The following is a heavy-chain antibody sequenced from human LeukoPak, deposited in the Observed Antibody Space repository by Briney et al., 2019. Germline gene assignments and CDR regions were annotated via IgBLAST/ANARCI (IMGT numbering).Heavy chain of an antibody. J-gene: IGHJ6*03. CDR2: IYHSGST. V-gene: IGHV4-38-2*02. D-gene: IGHD3-3*01. Sequence: PSETLSLTCTVSAYSISSGYYWGWIRQPPGRGLEWIGSIYHSGSTYYNPSLKSRVTISVDTSKNQFSLKLSSVTAADTAVYYCARESGDYDFWSGTGYYYYYYMDVWGKGTTVTVSS. CDR3: ARESGDYDFWSGTGYYYYYYMDV. CDR1: AYSISSGYY.